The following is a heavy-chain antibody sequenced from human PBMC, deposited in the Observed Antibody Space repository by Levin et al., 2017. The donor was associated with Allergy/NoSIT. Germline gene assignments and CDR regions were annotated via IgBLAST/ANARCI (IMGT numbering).Heavy chain of an antibody. V-gene: IGHV4-34*01. Sequence: PSETLSLTCAVYNGSFSGYSWIWIRQSPGKGLEWIGEINHDGSTNSNPSLSGRVTISADTSKKQFSLKLRSVTAADTAVYYCARGQSLLRNWGQGILVTVSS. CDR3: ARGQSLLRN. CDR2: INHDGST. CDR1: NGSFSGYS. D-gene: IGHD3-3*01. J-gene: IGHJ4*02.